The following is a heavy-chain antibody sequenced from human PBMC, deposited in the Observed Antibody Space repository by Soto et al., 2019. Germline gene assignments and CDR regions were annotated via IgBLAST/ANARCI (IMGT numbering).Heavy chain of an antibody. D-gene: IGHD2-8*01. CDR2: IIPLSGKP. CDR1: RGTFSSYA. J-gene: IGHJ5*01. V-gene: IGHV1-69*01. CDR3: ARDHVYENWFDS. Sequence: QVQLVQSGAEVKKPGSSVKVSCKASRGTFSSYAINWVRQAPGQGLEWMGGIIPLSGKPNYSQKFQGRVTITADESTSTAYMELSSLRSEDTAVYYCARDHVYENWFDSWGQGSLVTVSS.